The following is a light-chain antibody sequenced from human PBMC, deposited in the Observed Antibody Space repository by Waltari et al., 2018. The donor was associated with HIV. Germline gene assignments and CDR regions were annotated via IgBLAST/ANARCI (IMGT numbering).Light chain of an antibody. CDR1: QSVLYKSNNKNH. CDR2: WAS. CDR3: QQYYGDIWT. J-gene: IGKJ1*01. V-gene: IGKV4-1*01. Sequence: DIVMTQSPDSLPVSLGERATITCKSSQSVLYKSNNKNHLAWYQHKVCQPPKLRIYWASVRESGVPERFSGSGSGTDFTLTISSLQAEDVAVYYCQQYYGDIWTFGQGTKVEIK.